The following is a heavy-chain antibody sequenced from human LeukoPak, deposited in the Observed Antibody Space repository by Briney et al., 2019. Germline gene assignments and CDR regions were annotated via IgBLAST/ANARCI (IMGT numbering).Heavy chain of an antibody. J-gene: IGHJ4*02. CDR3: ARNRRYYDSSGDSDH. D-gene: IGHD3-22*01. CDR1: GGTFSSYA. Sequence: ASVKVSCKASGGTFSSYAISWVRQAPGQGLEWMGGIIPIFGTANYAQKFQGRVTITADESTSTAYMELRSLRSDDTAVYYCARNRRYYDSSGDSDHWGQGTLVTVSS. V-gene: IGHV1-69*13. CDR2: IIPIFGTA.